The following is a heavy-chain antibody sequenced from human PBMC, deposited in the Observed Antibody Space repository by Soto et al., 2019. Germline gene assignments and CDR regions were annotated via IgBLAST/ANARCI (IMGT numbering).Heavy chain of an antibody. J-gene: IGHJ6*03. Sequence: GGSLRLSCAASGFTFSSYSMNWVRQAPGKGLEWVSSISSSSSYIYYADSVKGRFTISRDNAKNSLYLQMNSLRAEDTAVYYCARRATVTKIYYYYYMDVWGKGTTVTVSS. D-gene: IGHD4-17*01. CDR2: ISSSSSYI. CDR1: GFTFSSYS. V-gene: IGHV3-21*01. CDR3: ARRATVTKIYYYYYMDV.